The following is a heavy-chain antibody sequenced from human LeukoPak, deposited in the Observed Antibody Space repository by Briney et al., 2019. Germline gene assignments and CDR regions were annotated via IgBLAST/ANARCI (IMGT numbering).Heavy chain of an antibody. Sequence: SVKVSCKASGGTFSSYTISWVRQPPGQGLEWMGRIIPILGIANYAQKFQGRVTITADKSTSTAYMELSSLRSEDTAVYYCAHQLLEGCSDPWGQGTLVTVSS. D-gene: IGHD2-2*01. CDR1: GGTFSSYT. J-gene: IGHJ5*02. CDR2: IIPILGIA. V-gene: IGHV1-69*02. CDR3: AHQLLEGCSDP.